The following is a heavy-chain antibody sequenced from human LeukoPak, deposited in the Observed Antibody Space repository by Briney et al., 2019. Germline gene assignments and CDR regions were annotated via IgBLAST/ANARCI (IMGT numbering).Heavy chain of an antibody. CDR3: ARDRNYGDYDYFDY. J-gene: IGHJ4*02. D-gene: IGHD4-17*01. V-gene: IGHV4-39*07. CDR2: IYYSGST. CDR1: GGSISSSSYY. Sequence: PSETLSLTCTVSGGSISSSSYYWGWIRQPPGKGLEWIGSIYYSGSTYYNPSLKSRVTISVDTSKNQFSLKLSSVTAADTAVYYCARDRNYGDYDYFDYWGQGTLVTVSS.